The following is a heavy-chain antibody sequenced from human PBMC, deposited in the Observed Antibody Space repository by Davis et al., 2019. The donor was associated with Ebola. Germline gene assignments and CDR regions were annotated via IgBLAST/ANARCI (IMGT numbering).Heavy chain of an antibody. V-gene: IGHV4-59*01. Sequence: PSETLSLTCTVSGGSISSYYWSWIRQPPGKGLEWIGYIYYSGSTNYNPSLKSRVTISVDTSKNQFSLKLSSVTAADTAVYYCARDHRPYWYFDLWGRGTLVTVSS. CDR1: GGSISSYY. D-gene: IGHD6-6*01. CDR2: IYYSGST. CDR3: ARDHRPYWYFDL. J-gene: IGHJ2*01.